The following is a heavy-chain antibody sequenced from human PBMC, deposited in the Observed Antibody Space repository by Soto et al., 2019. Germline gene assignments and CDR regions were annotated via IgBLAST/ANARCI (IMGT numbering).Heavy chain of an antibody. J-gene: IGHJ4*02. D-gene: IGHD6-13*01. CDR3: ARDQQLVPVDY. CDR1: GFTFSSYA. Sequence: QVQLVESGGGVVQPGRSLRLSCAASGFTFSSYAMHWVRQAPGKGLEWVAVISYDGSNKYYADSVKGRFTISRDNSKTTLYLQMNSLRAADTAVYYCARDQQLVPVDYWGQGTLVTVSS. CDR2: ISYDGSNK. V-gene: IGHV3-30-3*01.